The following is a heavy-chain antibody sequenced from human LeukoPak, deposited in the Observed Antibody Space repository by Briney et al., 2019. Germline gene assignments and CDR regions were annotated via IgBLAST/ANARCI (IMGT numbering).Heavy chain of an antibody. Sequence: GGSLRLSCVASGFTFSSPTMSWVRQTPGKGLEWVSSITPSGDGTYYAASVKGRFTISRDNSKNTLYLQMDSLRADDTAKYYCAKDSPVATWWGQGTLVTVSS. V-gene: IGHV3-23*01. D-gene: IGHD1-26*01. CDR3: AKDSPVATW. J-gene: IGHJ4*02. CDR2: ITPSGDGT. CDR1: GFTFSSPT.